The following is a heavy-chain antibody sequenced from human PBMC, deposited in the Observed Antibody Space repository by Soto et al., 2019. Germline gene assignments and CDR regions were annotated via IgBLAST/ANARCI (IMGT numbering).Heavy chain of an antibody. CDR2: IIPIFGTA. V-gene: IGHV1-69*01. J-gene: IGHJ6*02. CDR1: GGTFSSYA. Sequence: QVQLVQSGGEVKKPGFSVKVSCKASGGTFSSYAISWVRQAPGQRLEWMGGIIPIFGTANYAQKFQGRVTITADESTSTAYMELSSLRSEDTAVYCCARPTQGSYYYCGMDVWGQGTTVTVSS. CDR3: ARPTQGSYYYCGMDV.